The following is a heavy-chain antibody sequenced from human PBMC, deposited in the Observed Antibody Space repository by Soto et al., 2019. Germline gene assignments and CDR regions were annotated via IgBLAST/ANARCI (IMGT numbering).Heavy chain of an antibody. J-gene: IGHJ4*02. CDR1: GFTFSSYS. V-gene: IGHV3-48*01. D-gene: IGHD5-12*01. CDR3: ARDATKGVATRTRGMDY. CDR2: ISSSSSTI. Sequence: GGSLRLSCAASGFTFSSYSMNWVRQAPGKGLEWVSYISSSSSTIYYADSVKGRFTISRDNAKNSLYLQMNSLRAEDTAVYYCARDATKGVATRTRGMDYWGQGTLVTVSS.